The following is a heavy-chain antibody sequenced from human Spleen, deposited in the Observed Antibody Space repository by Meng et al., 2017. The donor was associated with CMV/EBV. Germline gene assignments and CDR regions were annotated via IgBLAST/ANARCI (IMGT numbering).Heavy chain of an antibody. J-gene: IGHJ5*02. CDR1: GGSINRGGYY. Sequence: SETLSLTCTVSGGSINRGGYYWSWIRQHPGKGLEWIGYKYYGRSTNYNPSLQSRVSISVDTSKNQFSLKLNSVTAADTAVYYCARDRYFGSTSCYFWFDPWGQGTLVTVSS. V-gene: IGHV4-31*03. CDR3: ARDRYFGSTSCYFWFDP. D-gene: IGHD2-2*01. CDR2: KYYGRST.